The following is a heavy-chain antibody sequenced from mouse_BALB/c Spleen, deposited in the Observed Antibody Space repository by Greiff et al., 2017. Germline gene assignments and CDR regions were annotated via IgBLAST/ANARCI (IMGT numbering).Heavy chain of an antibody. Sequence: EVKLMESGGGLVQPGGSLRLSCATSGFTFTDYYMSWVRQPPGKALEWLGFIRNKANGYTTEYSASVKGRFTISRDNSQSILYLQMNTLRAEDSATYYCARDTLYYGSSPFDYWGQGTTLTVSS. CDR3: ARDTLYYGSSPFDY. J-gene: IGHJ2*01. D-gene: IGHD1-1*01. CDR2: IRNKANGYTT. V-gene: IGHV7-3*02. CDR1: GFTFTDYY.